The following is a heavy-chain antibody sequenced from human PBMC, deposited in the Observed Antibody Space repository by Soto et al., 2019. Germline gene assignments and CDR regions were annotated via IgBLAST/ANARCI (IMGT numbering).Heavy chain of an antibody. V-gene: IGHV3-23*01. D-gene: IGHD1-26*01. CDR2: ITVSGVST. CDR3: AKLSGYDYYYYIDV. J-gene: IGHJ6*03. CDR1: GLTFCAFA. Sequence: GGSLRLSCAASGLTFCAFAMNWVRQAPGKGLEWVSAITVSGVSTYYVDSVKGRFTISRDNSKNTLHLQMNSLRAEDSAVYYCAKLSGYDYYYYIDVWGKGTTVTVSS.